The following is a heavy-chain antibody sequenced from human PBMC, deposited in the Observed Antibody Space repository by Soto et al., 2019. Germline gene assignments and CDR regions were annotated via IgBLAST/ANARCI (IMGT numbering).Heavy chain of an antibody. CDR3: ANKYCSSTSCYDYYYYYMDV. CDR1: GFTFSSYA. Sequence: PGGSLRLSCAASGFTFSSYAMHWVRQAPGKGLEWVAVISYDGSNKYYADSVKGRFTISRDNSKNTLYLQMNSLRAEDTAVYYCANKYCSSTSCYDYYYYYMDVWGKGTTVTVSS. V-gene: IGHV3-30-3*01. CDR2: ISYDGSNK. J-gene: IGHJ6*03. D-gene: IGHD2-2*01.